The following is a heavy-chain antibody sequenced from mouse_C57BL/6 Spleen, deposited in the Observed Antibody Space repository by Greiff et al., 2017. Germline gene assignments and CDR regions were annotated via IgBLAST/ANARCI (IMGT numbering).Heavy chain of an antibody. Sequence: EVQLQQSGAELVKPGASVKLSCPASGFNIKDYYMHWVKQRTEQGLEWIGRIDPEDGETKYASKFQGKATITADTSSNTAYLQLSSLTSEDTAVYYCASRGYSNYWAYWGQGTLVTVSA. D-gene: IGHD2-5*01. CDR3: ASRGYSNYWAY. CDR2: IDPEDGET. CDR1: GFNIKDYY. V-gene: IGHV14-2*01. J-gene: IGHJ3*01.